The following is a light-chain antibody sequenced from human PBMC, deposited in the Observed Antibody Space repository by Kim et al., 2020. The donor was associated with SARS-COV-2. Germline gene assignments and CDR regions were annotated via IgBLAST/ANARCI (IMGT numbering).Light chain of an antibody. Sequence: AIQMTQSPSSLSASVGDRITITCRASQGISNDLGWYQQKPGKALKLLIYGAHSLQSGVPSRFSGSGSGTDFTLTISSLQPEDFATYYCLQDYSYPFTLGQGTKLEI. CDR3: LQDYSYPFT. CDR1: QGISND. CDR2: GAH. V-gene: IGKV1-6*02. J-gene: IGKJ2*01.